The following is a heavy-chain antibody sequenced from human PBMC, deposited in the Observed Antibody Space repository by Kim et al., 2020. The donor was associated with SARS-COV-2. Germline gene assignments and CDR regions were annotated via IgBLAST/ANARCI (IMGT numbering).Heavy chain of an antibody. J-gene: IGHJ3*02. D-gene: IGHD6-13*01. CDR1: GGSISSGGYS. CDR2: IYHSGST. V-gene: IGHV4-30-2*01. CDR3: ARDLIAAGAFDI. Sequence: SETLSLTCAVSGGSISSGGYSWSWIRQPPGKGLEWIGYIYHSGSTYYNPSLKSRVTISVDRSKNQFSLKLSSVTAADTAVYYCARDLIAAGAFDIWGQGTMVTVSS.